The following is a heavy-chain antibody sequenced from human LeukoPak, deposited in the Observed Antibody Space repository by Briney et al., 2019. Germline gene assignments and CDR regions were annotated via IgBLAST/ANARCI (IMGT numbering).Heavy chain of an antibody. D-gene: IGHD5-18*01. CDR3: AGYRYGYLGDY. CDR1: GGTFSSYA. J-gene: IGHJ4*02. CDR2: IIPIFVTA. Sequence: GASVNVSCKPSGGTFSSYAISRVRQAPRHRLEWMGGIIPIFVTANYPQKFHGRVTIPADETTSTAYMQLSSLRSEDTTLYYFAGYRYGYLGDYWGQGTLVTVSS. V-gene: IGHV1-69*13.